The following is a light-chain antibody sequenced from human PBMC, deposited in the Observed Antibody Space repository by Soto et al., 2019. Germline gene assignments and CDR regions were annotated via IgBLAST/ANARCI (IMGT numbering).Light chain of an antibody. CDR3: ATWDDSLTGFV. CDR2: NNN. J-gene: IGLJ1*01. CDR1: SSNIGSYT. V-gene: IGLV1-44*01. Sequence: QSALTQPPSASGTPGQRVTISCSGSSSNIGSYTVNWYQQLPGMAPKLLIYNNNQRPSGVPDRFSGSKSGTSASLAISGLQSEDEADYHCATWDDSLTGFVFGPGTKLTVL.